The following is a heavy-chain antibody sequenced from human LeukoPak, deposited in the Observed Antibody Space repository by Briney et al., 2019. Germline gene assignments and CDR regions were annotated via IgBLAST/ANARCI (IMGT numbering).Heavy chain of an antibody. CDR1: GGSISSSSYY. V-gene: IGHV4-39*01. Sequence: PSETLSLTCTVSGGSISSSSYYWGWIRQPPGKGLEWIGSIYYSGSTYYNPSLKSRVTISVDTSKNQFSLKLSSVTAADTAVYYCATTRRVSSSPPFDYWGQGTLVTVSS. CDR3: ATTRRVSSSPPFDY. CDR2: IYYSGST. D-gene: IGHD6-13*01. J-gene: IGHJ4*02.